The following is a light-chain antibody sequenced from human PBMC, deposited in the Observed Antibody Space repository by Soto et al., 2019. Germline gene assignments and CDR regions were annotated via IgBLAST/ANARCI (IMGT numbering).Light chain of an antibody. CDR3: QQTYSTTWT. CDR2: AAS. J-gene: IGKJ1*01. CDR1: QDISTY. Sequence: IRMTQSPSSFSASTGDRVTITCRASQDISTYLNWYQQKPGKAPKLLIYAASSLQSGVPSRFSGSESETDFTLTISSLQPEDFANYSCQQTYSTTWTFGQGTKVDIK. V-gene: IGKV1-39*01.